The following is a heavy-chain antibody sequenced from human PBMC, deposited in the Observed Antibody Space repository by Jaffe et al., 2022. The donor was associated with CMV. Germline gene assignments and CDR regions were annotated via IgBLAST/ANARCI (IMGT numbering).Heavy chain of an antibody. CDR2: IYYSGST. CDR3: ARLRYGPGYSVYFDY. Sequence: QLQLQESGPGLVKPSETLSLTCTVSGGSISSSSYYWGWIRQPPGKGLEWIGSIYYSGSTYYNPSLKSRVTISVDTSKNQFSLKLSSVTAADTAVYYCARLRYGPGYSVYFDYWGQGTLVTVSS. J-gene: IGHJ4*02. CDR1: GGSISSSSYY. D-gene: IGHD5-18*01. V-gene: IGHV4-39*01.